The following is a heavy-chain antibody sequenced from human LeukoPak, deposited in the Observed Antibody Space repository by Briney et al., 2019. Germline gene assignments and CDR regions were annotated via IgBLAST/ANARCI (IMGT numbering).Heavy chain of an antibody. J-gene: IGHJ4*02. D-gene: IGHD3-22*01. V-gene: IGHV3-9*01. CDR2: ISWNSGSI. Sequence: GGSLRLSCAASGFTFEDYAMHWVRQAPGKGLEWVSGISWNSGSIGYADSVKGRFTISRDNAKSSLYLQMNSLRAEDTALYYCAKALGSSGYFYPDYWGQGTLVTVSS. CDR3: AKALGSSGYFYPDY. CDR1: GFTFEDYA.